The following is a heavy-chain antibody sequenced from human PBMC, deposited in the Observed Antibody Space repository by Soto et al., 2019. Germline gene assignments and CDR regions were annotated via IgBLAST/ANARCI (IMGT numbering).Heavy chain of an antibody. V-gene: IGHV4-59*08. CDR1: GGSISSYY. Sequence: SETLSLTCTVSGGSISSYYWSWIRQPPGKGLEWIGYIYYSGSTNYNPSLKSRVTISVDTSKNQFSLKLSSVTAADTAVYYCARHRRDGYNPRCDYWGQVTLVTVS. CDR3: ARHRRDGYNPRCDY. J-gene: IGHJ4*02. CDR2: IYYSGST. D-gene: IGHD5-12*01.